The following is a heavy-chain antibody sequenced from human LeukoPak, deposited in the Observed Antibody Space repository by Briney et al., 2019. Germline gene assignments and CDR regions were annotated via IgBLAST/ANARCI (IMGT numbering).Heavy chain of an antibody. V-gene: IGHV3-11*04. CDR3: ARDFGLSGSGSLSGYFDY. CDR2: ISSSGSTI. CDR1: GFTFSDYY. D-gene: IGHD3-10*01. J-gene: IGHJ4*02. Sequence: PGGSLRLSCAASGFTFSDYYMSWIRQAPGKGLEWVSYISSSGSTIYYADSVKGRFTISRDNSKNTLYLQMNSLRAEDTAVYYCARDFGLSGSGSLSGYFDYWGQGTLVTVSS.